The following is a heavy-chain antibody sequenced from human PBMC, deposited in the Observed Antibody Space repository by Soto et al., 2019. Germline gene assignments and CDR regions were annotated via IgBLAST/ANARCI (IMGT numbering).Heavy chain of an antibody. CDR2: IYYSGST. D-gene: IGHD3-10*01. CDR3: ARVGHYGSGSYYPPDYYYYYMDV. V-gene: IGHV4-31*03. Sequence: SETLSLTCTVSGGSISRGGYYWSWIRQHPGKGLEWIGYIYYSGSTYYNPSLKSRVTISVDTSKNQFSLKLSSVTAADTAVYYCARVGHYGSGSYYPPDYYYYYMDVWGKGTTVTVSS. J-gene: IGHJ6*03. CDR1: GGSISRGGYY.